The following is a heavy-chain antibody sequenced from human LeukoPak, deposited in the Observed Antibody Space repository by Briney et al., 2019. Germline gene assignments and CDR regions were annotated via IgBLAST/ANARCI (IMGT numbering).Heavy chain of an antibody. CDR2: IYYSGST. D-gene: IGHD1-26*01. CDR1: GGSISSSSYY. CDR3: ARLDSGSYNYYFDY. V-gene: IGHV4-39*01. J-gene: IGHJ4*02. Sequence: IPSETLSLTCTVSGGSISSSSYYWGWIRQPPGKGLEWIGSIYYSGSTYYNPPLKSRVTISVDTSKNQFSLKLSSVTAADTAVYYCARLDSGSYNYYFDYWGQGTLVTVSS.